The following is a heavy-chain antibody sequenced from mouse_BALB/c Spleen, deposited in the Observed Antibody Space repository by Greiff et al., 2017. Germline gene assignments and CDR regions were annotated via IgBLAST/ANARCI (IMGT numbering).Heavy chain of an antibody. V-gene: IGHV5-17*02. Sequence: DVTLVESGGGLVQPGGSRKLSCAASGFTFSSFGMHWVRQAPGKGLEWVAYISSGSSTIYYADTVMGRFTISRDNPKNTLFLQMTSLRSEDTAMYCCASSELRDAMDYWGQGTSVTVSA. CDR1: GFTFSSFG. D-gene: IGHD1-3*01. J-gene: IGHJ4*01. CDR2: ISSGSSTI. CDR3: ASSELRDAMDY.